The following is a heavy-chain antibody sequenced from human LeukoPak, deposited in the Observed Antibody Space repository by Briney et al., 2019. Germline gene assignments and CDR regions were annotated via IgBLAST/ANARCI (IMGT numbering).Heavy chain of an antibody. J-gene: IGHJ2*01. CDR3: ARRDYGGTSYWYFDL. CDR1: GFTFSSYA. Sequence: TGGSLRLSCAASGFTFSSYAMSWVRQAPGKGLEWVSAISGAAGSTYYADSVKGRFTISRDNSKNTLFLQMSSLRAEDTAVYFCARRDYGGTSYWYFDLWGRGTLVTVSS. V-gene: IGHV3-23*01. CDR2: ISGAAGST. D-gene: IGHD4-23*01.